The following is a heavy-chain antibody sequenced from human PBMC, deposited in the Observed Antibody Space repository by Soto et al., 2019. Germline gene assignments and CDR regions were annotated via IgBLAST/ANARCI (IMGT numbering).Heavy chain of an antibody. V-gene: IGHV3-66*01. CDR2: NYSGGST. D-gene: IGHD3-16*01. J-gene: IGHJ6*03. CDR3: ARLNRGFGYYYYYMDV. Sequence: GGTRRLSCAASGFTASSNYRSWVGQAPGKGLEWVSVNYSGGSTYYAGSVKGRFTISRDNYKNTLYLQMNSLRAEDTAVYYCARLNRGFGYYYYYMDVWGKGTTVTVSS. CDR1: GFTASSNY.